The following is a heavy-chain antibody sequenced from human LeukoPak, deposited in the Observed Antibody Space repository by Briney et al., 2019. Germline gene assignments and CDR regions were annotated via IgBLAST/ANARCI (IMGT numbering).Heavy chain of an antibody. CDR1: GYTFTGYY. J-gene: IGHJ5*02. V-gene: IGHV1-2*02. CDR2: INPNSGGT. D-gene: IGHD5-18*01. Sequence: GASVKVSCKASGYTFTGYYMHWVRQAPGQGLEWMGWINPNSGGTNYAQKFQGRVTMTRDTSVSTAYMELNRLRSDDTGVYYRARDTTMITYWFDPWGQGTLATVSS. CDR3: ARDTTMITYWFDP.